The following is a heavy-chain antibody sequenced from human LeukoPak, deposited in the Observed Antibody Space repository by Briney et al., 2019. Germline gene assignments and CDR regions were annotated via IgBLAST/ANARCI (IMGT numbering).Heavy chain of an antibody. CDR1: GFAFADYS. Sequence: GGSLRLSCAASGFAFADYSLHWVRQAPGKGLEWVALMSFDGNFENFADSVKGRFTISRDTARNTLYLHMGSLGVEDSAVYYCARVGETGTVTMELDLWGQGDLVTVSS. J-gene: IGHJ1*01. V-gene: IGHV3-30*04. D-gene: IGHD1-7*01. CDR3: ARVGETGTVTMELDL. CDR2: MSFDGNFE.